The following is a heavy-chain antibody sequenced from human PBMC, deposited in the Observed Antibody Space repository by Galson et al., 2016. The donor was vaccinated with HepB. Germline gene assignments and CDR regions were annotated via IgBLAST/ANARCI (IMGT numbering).Heavy chain of an antibody. CDR3: AKKSSGNYPFDY. V-gene: IGHV3-53*01. D-gene: IGHD3-22*01. CDR2: IYSGGST. CDR1: GFIVSSNY. J-gene: IGHJ4*02. Sequence: SLRLSCAASGFIVSSNYMSWVRQAPGKGLEWVSVIYSGGSTYYADSVKGRFTISRDNSKDTLYLQMNSLRAEDTAVYYCAKKSSGNYPFDYWGQGSLVTVSS.